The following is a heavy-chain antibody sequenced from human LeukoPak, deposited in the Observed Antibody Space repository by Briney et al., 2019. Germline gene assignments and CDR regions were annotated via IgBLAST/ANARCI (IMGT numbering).Heavy chain of an antibody. CDR2: IYTSGST. J-gene: IGHJ5*02. Sequence: PSETLSLTCTVSGGSISSGSYYWSWIRQPAGKGLEWIGRIYTSGSTNYNPSLKSRVTISVDTSKNQFSLKLSSVTAADTAVYYCASLTKAYYDFWSGPYNWFDPWGQGTLVTVSS. V-gene: IGHV4-61*02. CDR1: GGSISSGSYY. CDR3: ASLTKAYYDFWSGPYNWFDP. D-gene: IGHD3-3*01.